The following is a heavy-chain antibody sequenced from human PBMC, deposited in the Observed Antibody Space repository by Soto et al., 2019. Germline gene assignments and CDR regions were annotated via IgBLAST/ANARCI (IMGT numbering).Heavy chain of an antibody. CDR1: GDSFTSHW. D-gene: IGHD4-4*01. CDR2: IYPSDSDT. CDR3: ARSKDYTSTFVFDY. J-gene: IGHJ4*02. Sequence: REESLKISCKASGDSFTSHWIGWVRQMPGKGLEWMGIIYPSDSDTRYSPSFQGQVTMSADKSISTAYLQWSSLKTSDTAMYYCARSKDYTSTFVFDYWGRGTLVTVFS. V-gene: IGHV5-51*01.